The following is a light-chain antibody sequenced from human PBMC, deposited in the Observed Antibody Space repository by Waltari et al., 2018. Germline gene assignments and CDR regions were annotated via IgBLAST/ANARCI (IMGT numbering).Light chain of an antibody. J-gene: IGLJ3*02. CDR3: AAWDDSLNGWV. CDR2: RNE. V-gene: IGLV1-44*01. CDR1: SLNIGGIR. Sequence: QSALTQAPSASGTPGQTVTIACSGHSLNIGGIRVAWHQQLPGMATTLLIYRNEQRPTAVPDRFSGSKSGTSASLAISGLRSEDEASYHCAAWDDSLNGWVFGGGTKLTVL.